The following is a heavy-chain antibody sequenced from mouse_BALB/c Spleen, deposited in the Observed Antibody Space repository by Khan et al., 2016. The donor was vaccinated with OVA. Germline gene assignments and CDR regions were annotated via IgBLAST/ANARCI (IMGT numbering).Heavy chain of an antibody. CDR2: ISYSGRT. CDR1: GYSITSDNA. J-gene: IGHJ2*01. V-gene: IGHV3-2*02. D-gene: IGHD1-1*01. Sequence: EVQLQESGPGLVKPSQSLSLTCTVTGYSITSDNAWNWIRQFQGKKMEWMGYISYSGRTSYNPSLKSRISITRDKSKNSFFLQFTSVTTEDTATCYCARSVTITTVVATDFDYWGQGTTLTVSS. CDR3: ARSVTITTVVATDFDY.